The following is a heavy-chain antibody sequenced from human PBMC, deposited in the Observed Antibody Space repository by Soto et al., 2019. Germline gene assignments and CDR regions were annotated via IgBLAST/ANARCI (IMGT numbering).Heavy chain of an antibody. CDR1: GFSLSTRGVG. CDR3: AHMPVYCSGGSCYLFDY. Sequence: SGPTLVNPTPTLTLTCTFSGFSLSTRGVGVGCIRQPPGNALECRALSYWHDDKLYSPSLKSRLTITKDTSKNQVVLTMTNMDPVDTDTYYCAHMPVYCSGGSCYLFDYWGQGTLVTVSS. J-gene: IGHJ4*02. V-gene: IGHV2-5*01. CDR2: SYWHDDK. D-gene: IGHD2-15*01.